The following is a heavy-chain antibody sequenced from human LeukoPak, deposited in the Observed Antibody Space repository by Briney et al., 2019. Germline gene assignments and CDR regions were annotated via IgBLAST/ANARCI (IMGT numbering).Heavy chain of an antibody. V-gene: IGHV3-33*01. J-gene: IGHJ3*02. CDR3: ARQFDGSHPNAFDI. Sequence: GGSLRLSCAASGFTFSSYGMHWVRQAPGKRLEWVAVTWYDGSYKYYGDSVKGRFTISRDNSKNTLYLQMASLRVEDTAVYYCARQFDGSHPNAFDIWGQGTMVTVSS. D-gene: IGHD1-26*01. CDR2: TWYDGSYK. CDR1: GFTFSSYG.